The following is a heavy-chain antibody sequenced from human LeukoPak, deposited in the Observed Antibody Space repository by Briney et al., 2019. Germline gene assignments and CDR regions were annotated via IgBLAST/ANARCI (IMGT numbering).Heavy chain of an antibody. CDR1: GLPFSSSG. CDR3: ARDKGTRYFDS. D-gene: IGHD1-1*01. V-gene: IGHV3-33*01. J-gene: IGHJ4*03. CDR2: IWNDGSYK. Sequence: GGSLRPSCGTSGLPFSSSGMHGVRLAPGGGVWLGALIWNDGSYKYYADSVNGRFTISRDNSKNTVYLQMDSLGAEDTAIYYCARDKGTRYFDSCGQGTLVTVSS.